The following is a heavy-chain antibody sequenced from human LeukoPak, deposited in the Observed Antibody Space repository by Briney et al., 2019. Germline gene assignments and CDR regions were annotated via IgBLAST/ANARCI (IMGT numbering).Heavy chain of an antibody. Sequence: GASVKVSCKASGGTFSSYAISWVRQAPGQGLEWMGRIIPILGIANYAQKLQGRVTITADKSTSTAYMELSSLRSEDTAVYYCARGANNYDSSGYWWGQGTLVTVSS. CDR1: GGTFSSYA. D-gene: IGHD3-22*01. CDR2: IIPILGIA. CDR3: ARGANNYDSSGYW. J-gene: IGHJ4*02. V-gene: IGHV1-69*04.